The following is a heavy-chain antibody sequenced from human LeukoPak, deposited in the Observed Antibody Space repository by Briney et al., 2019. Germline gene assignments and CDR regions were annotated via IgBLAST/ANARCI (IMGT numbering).Heavy chain of an antibody. J-gene: IGHJ6*03. D-gene: IGHD6-19*01. V-gene: IGHV4-38-2*01. CDR1: GYSISSGYY. Sequence: PSETLSLTCAVSGYSISSGYYWGWIRQPPGKGLEWIGSIYHSGSTYYNPSLKSRVTISVDTSKNQFSLKLSSVTAADTAVYYCARVGYSSGWYQYYYMDVWGKGTTVTFSS. CDR2: IYHSGST. CDR3: ARVGYSSGWYQYYYMDV.